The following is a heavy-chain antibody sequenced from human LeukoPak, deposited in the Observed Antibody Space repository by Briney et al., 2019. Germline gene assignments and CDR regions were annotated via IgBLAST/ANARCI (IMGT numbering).Heavy chain of an antibody. CDR3: ARDPRYCSSTSCYFMDA. Sequence: GGSLRLSCAASGFTFSSYEMNWVRQAPGKGLEWVSYISSSGSTIYYADSVKGRFTISRDNSKNTMYLQMNRLRAEDTAVYYCARDPRYCSSTSCYFMDAWGKGTTVTISS. V-gene: IGHV3-48*03. CDR2: ISSSGSTI. D-gene: IGHD2-2*01. CDR1: GFTFSSYE. J-gene: IGHJ6*03.